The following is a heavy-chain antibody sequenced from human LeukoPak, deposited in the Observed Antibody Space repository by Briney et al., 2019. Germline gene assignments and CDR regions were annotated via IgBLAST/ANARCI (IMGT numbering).Heavy chain of an antibody. V-gene: IGHV4-39*01. CDR2: IYYSGST. J-gene: IGHJ4*02. Sequence: SETLSLTCTVSGGSISSSSYYWGWIRQPQGKGLEEIGSIYYSGSTYYNPSLKSRVTISVDTSKNQFSLKLSSVTAADTAVYYCARQPRGNIVVVPAAIGRAYWGQGTLVTVSS. CDR1: GGSISSSSYY. D-gene: IGHD2-2*01. CDR3: ARQPRGNIVVVPAAIGRAY.